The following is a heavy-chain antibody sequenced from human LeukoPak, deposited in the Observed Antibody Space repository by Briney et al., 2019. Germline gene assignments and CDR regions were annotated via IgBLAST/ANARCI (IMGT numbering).Heavy chain of an antibody. J-gene: IGHJ6*03. CDR3: ARAWNIPRYYYYMDV. D-gene: IGHD1/OR15-1a*01. V-gene: IGHV4-39*07. CDR1: GGSISSSSYY. CDR2: IYYSGST. Sequence: SETLSLTCTVSGGSISSSSYYWGWIRQPPGKGLEWIGSIYYSGSTYYNPSLKSRVTISVDTSKNQFSLKLSSVTAADTAVYYCARAWNIPRYYYYMDVWGKGTTVTVSS.